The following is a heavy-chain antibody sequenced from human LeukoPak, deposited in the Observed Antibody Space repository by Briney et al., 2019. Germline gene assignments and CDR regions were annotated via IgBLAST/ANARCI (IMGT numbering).Heavy chain of an antibody. CDR1: GFTFSSYA. Sequence: PGGSLRLSCAASGFTFSSYAMHWVRQAPGKGLEWVAVISYDGSNKYYADSVKGRFTISRDNSKNSLYLQMNSLRAEDTAVYYCARAGTLSFDYWGQGTLVTVSS. CDR3: ARAGTLSFDY. V-gene: IGHV3-30-3*01. D-gene: IGHD1-7*01. CDR2: ISYDGSNK. J-gene: IGHJ4*02.